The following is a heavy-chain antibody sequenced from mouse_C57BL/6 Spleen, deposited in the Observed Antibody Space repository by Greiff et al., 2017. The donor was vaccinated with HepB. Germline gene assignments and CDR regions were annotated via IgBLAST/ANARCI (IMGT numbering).Heavy chain of an antibody. CDR2: ISYDGSN. J-gene: IGHJ1*03. V-gene: IGHV3-6*01. CDR1: GYSITSGYY. CDR3: AELGRYFDV. Sequence: DVKLQESGPGLVKPSQSLSLTCSVTGYSITSGYYWNWIRQFPGNKLEWMGYISYDGSNNYNPSLKNRISITRDTSKNQFFLKLNSVTTEDTATYYCAELGRYFDVWGTGTTVTVSS. D-gene: IGHD4-1*01.